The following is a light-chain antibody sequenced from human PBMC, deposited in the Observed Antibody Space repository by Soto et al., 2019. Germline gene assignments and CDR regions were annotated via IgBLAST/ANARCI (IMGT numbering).Light chain of an antibody. J-gene: IGKJ1*01. Sequence: IVLTQAPGTLSLSPGESATLSCRASQSVSSSYLAWYQQKPGQAPRPLIDGASSRAIGIPDRCSGSGAGADFTLTISRLEPEDFALYYCHQYGSSPWTFGQGTKVEIK. CDR2: GAS. CDR1: QSVSSSY. CDR3: HQYGSSPWT. V-gene: IGKV3-20*01.